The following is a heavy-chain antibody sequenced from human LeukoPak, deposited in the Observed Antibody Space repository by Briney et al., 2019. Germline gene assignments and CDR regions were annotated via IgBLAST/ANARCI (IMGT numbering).Heavy chain of an antibody. J-gene: IGHJ3*02. D-gene: IGHD3-22*01. CDR2: INHSGST. Sequence: SETLSLTCTVSGGSISSYYWSWIRQPPGKGLEWIGEINHSGSTNYNPSLKSRVTISVDTSKNQFSLKLSSVTAADTAVYYCARGTFYYYDTSPAFDIWGQGTMVTVSS. CDR3: ARGTFYYYDTSPAFDI. V-gene: IGHV4-34*01. CDR1: GGSISSYY.